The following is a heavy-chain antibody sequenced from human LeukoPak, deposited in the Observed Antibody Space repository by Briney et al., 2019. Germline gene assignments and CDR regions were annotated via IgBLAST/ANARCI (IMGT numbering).Heavy chain of an antibody. V-gene: IGHV3-7*03. D-gene: IGHD5-12*01. Sequence: GGSLRLSCAASGFTFSGYWMSWVRQAPGKGLEWVANIKQDGSEKYYVDSVKGRFTISRDNAKNSLYLQMNSLRAEGTAVYYCARVSGYSGYYDYWGQGTLVTVSS. CDR2: IKQDGSEK. CDR1: GFTFSGYW. CDR3: ARVSGYSGYYDY. J-gene: IGHJ4*02.